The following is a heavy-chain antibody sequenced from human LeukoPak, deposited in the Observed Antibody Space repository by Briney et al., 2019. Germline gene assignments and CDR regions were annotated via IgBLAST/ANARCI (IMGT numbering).Heavy chain of an antibody. CDR2: ISHSGSI. V-gene: IGHV4-34*01. D-gene: IGHD5-18*01. CDR1: GGSFSGYY. J-gene: IGHJ4*02. Sequence: PSETLSLTCAVYGGSFSGYYWTWIRQPPGKGLEWIGEISHSGSINYNPSLKSRVTVSVDTSKNQFSLKVSSVTAADTAVYYCARVSRGYNYGPMAYWGQGTLVTVSS. CDR3: ARVSRGYNYGPMAY.